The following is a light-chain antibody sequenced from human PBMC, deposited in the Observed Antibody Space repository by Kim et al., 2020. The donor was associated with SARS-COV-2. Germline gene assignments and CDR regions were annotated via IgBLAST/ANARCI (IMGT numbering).Light chain of an antibody. CDR1: KLGDKY. Sequence: SYELTQPPSVSVSPGQTASITCSGDKLGDKYACWYQQKPGQSPVLVIYQDRKRPSGIPERFSGSNSGNTATLTISGTQAMDEADYYCQAWDSSPAVFGGG. CDR3: QAWDSSPAV. J-gene: IGLJ3*02. CDR2: QDR. V-gene: IGLV3-1*01.